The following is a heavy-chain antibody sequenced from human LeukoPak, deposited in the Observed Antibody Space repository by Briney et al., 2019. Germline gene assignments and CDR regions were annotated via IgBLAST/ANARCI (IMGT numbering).Heavy chain of an antibody. CDR1: GFTFSNYW. Sequence: GRSLTLSCVASGFTFSNYWMTWARLAPGKGLEWVANIKQDGSEKYYVDSVKGRFTISRDNAKNSLSLQMNSLRVEDTAVYYCATAHSSGWYLQYWGQGTLVTVSS. D-gene: IGHD6-19*01. CDR3: ATAHSSGWYLQY. J-gene: IGHJ1*01. V-gene: IGHV3-7*05. CDR2: IKQDGSEK.